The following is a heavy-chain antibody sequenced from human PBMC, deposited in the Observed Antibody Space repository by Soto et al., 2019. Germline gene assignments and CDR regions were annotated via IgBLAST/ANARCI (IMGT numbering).Heavy chain of an antibody. V-gene: IGHV1-18*01. CDR1: GYTFSDYG. CDR2: INTYNGNT. CDR3: ARGFIPENY. J-gene: IGHJ4*02. Sequence: QAHLIQSEDEVKKPGASVKVSCKTSGYTFSDYGVSWVRQAPGQGLQWMGWINTYNGNTKYEHKFQGRVTLSTDASTTTVFLELTSLKFDDAAVYYCARGFIPENYWGQGTRVTVSS. D-gene: IGHD2-2*01.